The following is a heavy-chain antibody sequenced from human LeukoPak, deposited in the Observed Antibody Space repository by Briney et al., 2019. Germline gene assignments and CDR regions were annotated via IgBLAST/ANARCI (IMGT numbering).Heavy chain of an antibody. CDR1: GGSISSYY. Sequence: TSETLSLTCTVSGGSISSYYWSWIRQPPGKGREWMGYIYYSGSTNYNPALKSRVNISVDTSKNQSSLKLSSVTAADTAVYYCARNPRRVRGAHGAFDIWGQGTMVTVSS. CDR3: ARNPRRVRGAHGAFDI. J-gene: IGHJ3*02. V-gene: IGHV4-59*01. CDR2: IYYSGST. D-gene: IGHD3-10*01.